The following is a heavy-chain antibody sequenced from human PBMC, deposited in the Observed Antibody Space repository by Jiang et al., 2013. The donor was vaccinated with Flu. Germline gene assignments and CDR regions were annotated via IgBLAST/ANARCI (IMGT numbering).Heavy chain of an antibody. CDR2: IYYSGST. J-gene: IGHJ3*02. D-gene: IGHD3-22*01. V-gene: IGHV4-39*01. Sequence: WIRQPPGKGLEWIGSIYYSGSTYYNPSLKSRVTISVDTSKNQFSLKLSSVTAADTAVYYCAGPHGYYYDSSGYYSFDAFDIWGQGTMVTVSS. CDR3: AGPHGYYYDSSGYYSFDAFDI.